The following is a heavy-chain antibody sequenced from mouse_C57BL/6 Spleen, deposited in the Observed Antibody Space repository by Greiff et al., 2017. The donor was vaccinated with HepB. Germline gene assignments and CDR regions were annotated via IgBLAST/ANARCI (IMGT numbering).Heavy chain of an antibody. Sequence: EVKLQESGPVLVKPGASVKMSCKASGYTFTDYYMNWVKQSHGKSLEWIGVINPYNGGTSYNQKFKGKATLTVDKSSSTASMELNSLTSEDSAVYYCARRGGITTGWYFDVWGTGTTVTVSS. CDR1: GYTFTDYY. D-gene: IGHD1-2*01. V-gene: IGHV1-19*01. CDR3: ARRGGITTGWYFDV. J-gene: IGHJ1*03. CDR2: INPYNGGT.